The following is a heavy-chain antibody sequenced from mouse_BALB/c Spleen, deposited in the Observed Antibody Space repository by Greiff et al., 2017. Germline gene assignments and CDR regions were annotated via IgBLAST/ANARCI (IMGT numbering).Heavy chain of an antibody. J-gene: IGHJ2*01. CDR2: ISSGGST. CDR1: GFTFSSYA. CDR3: ARGGDYDFDY. D-gene: IGHD2-4*01. Sequence: EVHLVESGGGLVKPGGSLKLSCAASGFTFSSYAMSWVRQTPEKRLEWVASISSGGSTYYPDSVKGRFTISRDNARNILYLQMSRLRAEDTAMYCCARGGDYDFDYWGQGTTLTVSS. V-gene: IGHV5-6-5*01.